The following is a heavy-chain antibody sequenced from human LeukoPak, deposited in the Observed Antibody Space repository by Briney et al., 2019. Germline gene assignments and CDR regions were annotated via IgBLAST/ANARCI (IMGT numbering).Heavy chain of an antibody. Sequence: PSGTLSLTCAVSGGSISSSNWWSWVRQPPGKGLEWIGEIYHSGSTNYNPSLKSRVTISVDKSKNQFSLKLSSVTAADTAVYYCARSLSVCSGTSSADDAFDIWGQGTMVTVSS. CDR2: IYHSGST. D-gene: IGHD3-10*02. CDR1: GGSISSSNW. V-gene: IGHV4-4*02. CDR3: ARSLSVCSGTSSADDAFDI. J-gene: IGHJ3*02.